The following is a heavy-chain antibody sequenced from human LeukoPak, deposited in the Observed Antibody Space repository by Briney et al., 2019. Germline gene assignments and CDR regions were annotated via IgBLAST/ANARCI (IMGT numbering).Heavy chain of an antibody. CDR3: ARDLAGRYYYDSSGHWFDP. V-gene: IGHV4-59*11. D-gene: IGHD3-22*01. Sequence: PSETLSLTCTVSGGSISSHYWSWIRQPPGKGLEWIGYIYYSGSTNYNPSLKSRVTISVDTSKNQFSLKLSSVTAADTAVYYCARDLAGRYYYDSSGHWFDPWGQGTLVTVAS. CDR2: IYYSGST. CDR1: GGSISSHY. J-gene: IGHJ5*02.